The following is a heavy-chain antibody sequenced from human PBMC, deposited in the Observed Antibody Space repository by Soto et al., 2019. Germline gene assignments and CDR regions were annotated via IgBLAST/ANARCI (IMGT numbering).Heavy chain of an antibody. J-gene: IGHJ4*02. CDR1: GFTFTTHW. CDR2: INVDGSET. D-gene: IGHD3-22*01. V-gene: IGHV3-74*01. CDR3: EGACPNDGSVAGEY. Sequence: PGGSLRLSCAASGFTFTTHWMHWVRQVPEKGLAWVARINVDGSETTYADSVRGRLTIFRENAKNILYLQLNDLRVEDTAVYYCEGACPNDGSVAGEYWRQGTLVTVSS.